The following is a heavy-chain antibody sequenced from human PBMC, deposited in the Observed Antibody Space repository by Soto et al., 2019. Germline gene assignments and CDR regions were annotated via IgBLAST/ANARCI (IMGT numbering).Heavy chain of an antibody. D-gene: IGHD4-17*01. CDR1: GVSISSDNW. CDR3: ARRAPLDFGGYWFDR. J-gene: IGHJ5*02. V-gene: IGHV4-4*02. CDR2: IYHSGGT. Sequence: QVQLQESGPGVVRPSGTLSLICLVSGVSISSDNWGNWVRQPPRKGLEWIGEIYHSGGTNYNPSLRSRVTISADKSKNQFSLKLNSVTAADTAAYFCARRAPLDFGGYWFDRWGQGTLVTVSS.